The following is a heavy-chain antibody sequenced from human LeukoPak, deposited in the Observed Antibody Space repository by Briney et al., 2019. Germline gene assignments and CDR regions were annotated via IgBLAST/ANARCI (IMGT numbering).Heavy chain of an antibody. CDR2: ISGSGGSK. CDR3: AKGLDYGGNPYYNYYMDV. J-gene: IGHJ6*03. CDR1: EFTFSSYV. V-gene: IGHV3-23*01. Sequence: PGGSLRPSCAVSEFTFSSYVMSWVRQAPGKGLEWVSLISGSGGSKYYADSAKGRFTISRDNSKNILFLQMNSLRAADTAVYYCAKGLDYGGNPYYNYYMDVWGKGTTVIVSS. D-gene: IGHD4-23*01.